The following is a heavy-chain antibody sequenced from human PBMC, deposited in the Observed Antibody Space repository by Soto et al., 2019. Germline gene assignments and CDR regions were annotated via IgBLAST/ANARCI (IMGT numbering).Heavy chain of an antibody. Sequence: GASVKVSCKASGYTFTSYDINWVRQATGQGLEWMGWMNPNSGNTGYAQKFQGRVTMTRNTSISTAYMELNSLRAEDTAVYYCVRDFEGSYGYGPFDYWGQGTLVTVSS. D-gene: IGHD5-18*01. CDR1: GYTFTSYD. J-gene: IGHJ4*02. CDR2: MNPNSGNT. V-gene: IGHV1-8*01. CDR3: VRDFEGSYGYGPFDY.